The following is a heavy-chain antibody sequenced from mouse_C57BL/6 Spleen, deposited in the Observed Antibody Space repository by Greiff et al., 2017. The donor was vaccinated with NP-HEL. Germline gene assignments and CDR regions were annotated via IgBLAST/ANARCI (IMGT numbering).Heavy chain of an antibody. CDR1: GYAFSSSW. CDR2: IYPGDGDT. Sequence: QVQLQQSGPELVKPGASVQISCKASGYAFSSSWMNWVKQRPGKGLEWIGRIYPGDGDTNYNGKFKGKATLTADKSSSTAYMQLSSLTSEDSAVYFCAREVNYGFAYWGQGTLVTVSA. D-gene: IGHD2-1*01. V-gene: IGHV1-82*01. J-gene: IGHJ3*01. CDR3: AREVNYGFAY.